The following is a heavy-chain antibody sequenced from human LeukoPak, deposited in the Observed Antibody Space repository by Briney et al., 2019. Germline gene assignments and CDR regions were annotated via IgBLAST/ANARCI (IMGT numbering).Heavy chain of an antibody. CDR3: ARDLVSYYNYYMDV. J-gene: IGHJ6*03. CDR1: GYTFSTYS. CDR2: ISSRGSSI. Sequence: GGSLRLSCAASGYTFSTYSMNWVRQAPGKGLEWVSYISSRGSSIYYGDSVKGRFTISRDNAKNSLYLQMNSLRVEDTAVYYCARDLVSYYNYYMDVWGKGTTVTVSS. V-gene: IGHV3-48*01. D-gene: IGHD3-16*01.